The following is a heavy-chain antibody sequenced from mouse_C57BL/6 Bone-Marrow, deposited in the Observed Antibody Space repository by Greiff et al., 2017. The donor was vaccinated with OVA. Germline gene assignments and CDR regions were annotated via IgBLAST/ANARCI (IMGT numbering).Heavy chain of an antibody. V-gene: IGHV1-5*01. CDR1: GYTFTSYW. Sequence: VQLKESGTVLARPGASVKMSCKASGYTFTSYWMHWVKQRPGQGLEWIGAIYPGNSGTSYNQKFKGKAKLTAVTSSSTAYMERSSLTNEDSAVYCCTRLDFYGSPYYFDYWGQGTTLTVSS. J-gene: IGHJ2*01. CDR3: TRLDFYGSPYYFDY. D-gene: IGHD1-1*01. CDR2: IYPGNSGT.